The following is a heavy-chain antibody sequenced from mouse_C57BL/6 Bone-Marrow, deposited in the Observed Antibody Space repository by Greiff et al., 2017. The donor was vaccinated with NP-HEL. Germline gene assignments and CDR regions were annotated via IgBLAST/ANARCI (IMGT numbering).Heavy chain of an antibody. CDR1: GFTFSSYG. J-gene: IGHJ1*03. Sequence: EVKLMESGGDLVKPGGSLKLSCAASGFTFSSYGMSWVRQTPDKRLEWVATISSGGSYTYYPDSVKGRFTISRDNAKNTLYLQMSSLKSEDAAMYYCARQPWYFDVWGTGTTVTVSS. CDR3: ARQPWYFDV. V-gene: IGHV5-6*01. CDR2: ISSGGSYT.